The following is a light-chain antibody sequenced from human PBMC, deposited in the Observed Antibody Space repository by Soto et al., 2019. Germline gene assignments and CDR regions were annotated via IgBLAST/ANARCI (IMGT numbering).Light chain of an antibody. Sequence: EIVLTQSPGTLSFSPGERATLSRTASQSLSSNFLAWYQQKPGQAPRLLIYDTSSRATGIPDRFSGSGSGTDFTLTISRLEPEDFAVYHCQQYDSSPRTFGQGTKV. CDR3: QQYDSSPRT. CDR1: QSLSSNF. CDR2: DTS. J-gene: IGKJ1*01. V-gene: IGKV3-20*01.